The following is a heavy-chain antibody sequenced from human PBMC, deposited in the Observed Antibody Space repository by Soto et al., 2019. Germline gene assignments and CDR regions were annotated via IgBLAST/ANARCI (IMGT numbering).Heavy chain of an antibody. J-gene: IGHJ6*02. CDR2: IIPIFGTA. CDR3: ARDMAYCGGDCYPLYGMDV. D-gene: IGHD2-21*02. V-gene: IGHV1-69*01. Sequence: QVQLVQSGAEVKKPGSSVKVSCKASGGTFSSYAISWVRQAPGQGLEWMGGIIPIFGTANYAQKFQGRVTITADESMSTAYMELSSLGSEDTAVYYCARDMAYCGGDCYPLYGMDVWGQGTTVAVSS. CDR1: GGTFSSYA.